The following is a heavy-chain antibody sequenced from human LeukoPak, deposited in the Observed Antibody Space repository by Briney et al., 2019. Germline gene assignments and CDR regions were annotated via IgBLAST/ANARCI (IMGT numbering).Heavy chain of an antibody. J-gene: IGHJ6*02. D-gene: IGHD1-1*01. CDR2: IYYSGST. CDR1: GGSFSGYY. V-gene: IGHV4-59*08. CDR3: AVRRLNYYYDYGMDV. Sequence: SETLSLTCAVYGGSFSGYYWSWIRQPPGKGLEWIGYIYYSGSTNYNPSLKSRVTISVDTSKNQFSLKLSSVTAADTAVYYCAVRRLNYYYDYGMDVWGQGTTVTVSS.